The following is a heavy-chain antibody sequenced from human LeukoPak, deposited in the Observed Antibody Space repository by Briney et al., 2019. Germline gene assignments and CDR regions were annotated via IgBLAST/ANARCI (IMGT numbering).Heavy chain of an antibody. J-gene: IGHJ4*02. Sequence: SETLSLTCAVSGGSLSGQYWTWIRQFPGKGLEWIGEINHSGSTNYNPSLKSRVAMSKDTSKNHFSLRLSSVTAADTAIYYCARDLYNSICYDWGQGTLVTVSS. CDR2: INHSGST. CDR3: ARDLYNSICYD. D-gene: IGHD6-25*01. CDR1: GGSLSGQY. V-gene: IGHV4-34*01.